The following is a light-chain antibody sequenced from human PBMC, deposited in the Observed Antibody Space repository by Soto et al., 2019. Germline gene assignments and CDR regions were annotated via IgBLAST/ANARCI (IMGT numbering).Light chain of an antibody. V-gene: IGLV2-8*01. Sequence: QSARTQPPSASGSPGQSVTISCNGTSSDVGGYNYVSWYQQHPGKAPKLMIYEVNKRPSGVPDRFSGSKSGNTASLTVSGLQAEDEADYYCSSYAGSNNFGYVFGTGTKVTVL. J-gene: IGLJ1*01. CDR2: EVN. CDR1: SSDVGGYNY. CDR3: SSYAGSNNFGYV.